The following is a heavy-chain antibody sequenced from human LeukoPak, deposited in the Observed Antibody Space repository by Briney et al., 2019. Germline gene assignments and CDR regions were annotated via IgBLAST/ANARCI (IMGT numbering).Heavy chain of an antibody. CDR1: GGTFSSYA. J-gene: IGHJ6*02. CDR2: IIPIFGTA. D-gene: IGHD6-13*01. V-gene: IGHV1-69*01. Sequence: KVSCKASGGTFSSYAISWVRQAPGQGLEWMGGIIPIFGTANYAQKFQGRVTITADESTSTAYMELRSLRSDDTAVYYCARYSSSWPYYYYYGMDVWGQGTTVTVSS. CDR3: ARYSSSWPYYYYYGMDV.